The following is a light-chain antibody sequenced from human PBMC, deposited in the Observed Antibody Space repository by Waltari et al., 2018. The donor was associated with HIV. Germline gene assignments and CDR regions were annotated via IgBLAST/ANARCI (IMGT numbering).Light chain of an antibody. CDR1: QSVSNY. Sequence: EIVLTQSPATLSLSPGERATLSCRASQSVSNYFTWYQQKAGQAPRLLIYDAANRATDIPARFSGSGSGTDFTLTISSLEPEDFAVYSCQQRSNWLSFGQGTRLEIK. J-gene: IGKJ5*01. CDR3: QQRSNWLS. V-gene: IGKV3-11*01. CDR2: DAA.